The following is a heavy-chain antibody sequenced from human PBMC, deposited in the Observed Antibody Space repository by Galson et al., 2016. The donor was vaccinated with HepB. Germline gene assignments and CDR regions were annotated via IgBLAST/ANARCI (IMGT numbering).Heavy chain of an antibody. CDR3: ARGRGIAVAGLNWFDP. Sequence: SVKVSCKASGYTFTGYYMHWVRQAPGQGLEWMGWINPNSGGKNYAQKFQGRVTMTRDTSISTAYMELSRLRSDDTAVYYCARGRGIAVAGLNWFDPWGQGTLVTVSS. V-gene: IGHV1-2*02. J-gene: IGHJ5*02. CDR2: INPNSGGK. CDR1: GYTFTGYY. D-gene: IGHD6-19*01.